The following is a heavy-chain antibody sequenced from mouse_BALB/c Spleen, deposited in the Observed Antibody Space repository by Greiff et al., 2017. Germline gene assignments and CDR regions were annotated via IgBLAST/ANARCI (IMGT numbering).Heavy chain of an antibody. J-gene: IGHJ2*01. CDR1: GFSLTSYG. CDR2: IWAGGST. Sequence: VMLVESGPGLVAPSQSLSITCTVSGFSLTSYGVHWVRQPPGKGLEWLGVIWAGGSTNYNSALMSRLSISKDNSKSQVFLKMNSLQTDDTAMYYCARDHYGNYDFDYWGQGTTLTVSS. D-gene: IGHD2-1*01. CDR3: ARDHYGNYDFDY. V-gene: IGHV2-9*02.